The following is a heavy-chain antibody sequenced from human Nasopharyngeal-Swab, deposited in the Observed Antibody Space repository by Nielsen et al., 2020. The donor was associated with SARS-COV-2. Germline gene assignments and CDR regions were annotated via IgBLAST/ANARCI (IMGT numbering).Heavy chain of an antibody. Sequence: SLKISCAASGFTFDEYAMHWVRQAPGKGLEWVSGISWNSGSIGYADSVKGRFTISRDNAKNSLYLQMNSLRAEDTALYYCAKDTSSSWYVGWFDPWGQGTLVTVSS. V-gene: IGHV3-9*01. J-gene: IGHJ5*02. CDR3: AKDTSSSWYVGWFDP. D-gene: IGHD6-13*01. CDR2: ISWNSGSI. CDR1: GFTFDEYA.